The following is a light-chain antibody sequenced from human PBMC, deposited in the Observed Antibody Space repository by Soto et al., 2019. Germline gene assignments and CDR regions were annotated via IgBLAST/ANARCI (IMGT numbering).Light chain of an antibody. CDR2: RNN. CDR1: SSNIGSNY. Sequence: QSVLTQPPSASGTPGQRVTISCSGSSSNIGSNYVYWYQQLPGTATKLLIYRNNQRPSGVPDRFSGSKSGTSASLAISGLRSEDEADYYCAAWDDSLSGVFGGGTKVTVL. V-gene: IGLV1-47*01. CDR3: AAWDDSLSGV. J-gene: IGLJ2*01.